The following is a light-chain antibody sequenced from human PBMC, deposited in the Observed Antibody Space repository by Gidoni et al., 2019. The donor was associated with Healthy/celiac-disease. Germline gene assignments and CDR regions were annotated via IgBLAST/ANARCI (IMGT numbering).Light chain of an antibody. Sequence: AIQLTQSPSSLSASVGDRVTITCRASQGISSALAWYQQKPGKAPKLLIYDASSLESGVPSRFSGSGSGTDFTLTISSLQPEDFATYYCQQFNNYPWTFXQXTKVEIK. CDR3: QQFNNYPWT. J-gene: IGKJ1*01. CDR1: QGISSA. V-gene: IGKV1D-13*01. CDR2: DAS.